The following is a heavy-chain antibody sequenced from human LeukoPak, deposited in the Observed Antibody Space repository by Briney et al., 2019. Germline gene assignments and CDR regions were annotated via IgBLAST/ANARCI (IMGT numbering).Heavy chain of an antibody. CDR2: INGRGGST. D-gene: IGHD3-16*01. CDR1: GFTFSNYA. J-gene: IGHJ4*02. CDR3: AKTYVWYYFDY. Sequence: GGSLRLSCAASGFTFSNYAMSWVRQAPGKGLEWVSSINGRGGSTYYADSVKGRFTISRDNSKNTLYLQMNSLRAEDTAVYYCAKTYVWYYFDYWGQGILVTVSS. V-gene: IGHV3-23*01.